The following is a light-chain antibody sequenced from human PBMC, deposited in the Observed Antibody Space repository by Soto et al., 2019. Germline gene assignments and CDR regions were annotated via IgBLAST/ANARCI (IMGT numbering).Light chain of an antibody. CDR3: QKYNSAPWT. CDR1: QGIAKS. J-gene: IGKJ1*01. Sequence: DIQMPQSPSTLSATAGDRVTITCRASQGIAKSLAWYQQKPGKAPKLLIYSASTLQSGVPSRFSDSGSGTDFTLTISSLQPEDVGTYYCQKYNSAPWTFGQGTKVDI. CDR2: SAS. V-gene: IGKV1-27*01.